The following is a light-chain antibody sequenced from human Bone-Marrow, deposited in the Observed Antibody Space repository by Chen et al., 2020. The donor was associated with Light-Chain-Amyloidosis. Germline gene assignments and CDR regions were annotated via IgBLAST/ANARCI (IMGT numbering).Light chain of an antibody. V-gene: IGLV3-25*03. Sequence: SYELTQPPSVSVSPGHTARITCSGDDLPTKYAYCYQKKPGQAPVLVIHRDTERPSGISERFSGSSSGTTATLTISGVQAEDEADYHCQSADSSGTYEVIFGGGTKLTVL. J-gene: IGLJ2*01. CDR3: QSADSSGTYEVI. CDR1: DLPTKY. CDR2: RDT.